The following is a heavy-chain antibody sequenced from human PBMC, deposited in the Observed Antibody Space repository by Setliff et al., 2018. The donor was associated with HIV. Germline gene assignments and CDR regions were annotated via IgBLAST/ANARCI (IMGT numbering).Heavy chain of an antibody. Sequence: SETLSLTCAVSGGSISSSNGWSWVRQPPGKGLEWIGRIYTTGSTNYNPSLKSRVTISVDTSKNQFSLKLSSVTAADTAVYYCARDSIAVAARAFDIWGQGTMVTV. D-gene: IGHD6-19*01. CDR1: GGSISSSNG. CDR2: IYTTGST. V-gene: IGHV4-4*02. J-gene: IGHJ3*02. CDR3: ARDSIAVAARAFDI.